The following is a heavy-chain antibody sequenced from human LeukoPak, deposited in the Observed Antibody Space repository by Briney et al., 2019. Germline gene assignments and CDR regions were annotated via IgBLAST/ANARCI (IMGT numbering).Heavy chain of an antibody. Sequence: GGSLRLSCAASGFTFSSDAMSWVRQAPGKGLEWVSIITGNGGNTYYADSVRGRFTISRDNSKNTLYLQMNSLTGEDTAVYYCAKDPHYYDSSGAFDIWGQGTMVTVSS. D-gene: IGHD3-22*01. CDR1: GFTFSSDA. J-gene: IGHJ3*02. CDR2: ITGNGGNT. V-gene: IGHV3-23*01. CDR3: AKDPHYYDSSGAFDI.